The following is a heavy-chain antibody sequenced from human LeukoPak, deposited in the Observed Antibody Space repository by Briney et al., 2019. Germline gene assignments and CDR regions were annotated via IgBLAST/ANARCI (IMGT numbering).Heavy chain of an antibody. CDR1: GFTVSSYS. CDR3: ARDFPSRYGSGSYYSFDY. V-gene: IGHV3-21*01. D-gene: IGHD3-10*01. CDR2: ISSSSSYT. J-gene: IGHJ4*02. Sequence: GGSLRLSCAASGFTVSSYSMNWVRQAPGKGLEWVSSISSSSSYTYYADSVKGRFTISRDNAKNSLYLQMNSLRAEDTAVYYCARDFPSRYGSGSYYSFDYWGQGTLVTVSS.